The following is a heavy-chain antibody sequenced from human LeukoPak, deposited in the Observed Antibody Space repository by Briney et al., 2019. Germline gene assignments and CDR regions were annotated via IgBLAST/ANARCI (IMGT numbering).Heavy chain of an antibody. CDR2: ISGSGAST. D-gene: IGHD6-6*01. CDR1: GFTFSSYA. CDR3: ARVADTSSPDS. J-gene: IGHJ5*01. Sequence: GGSLRLSCVASGFTFSSYALNWVRQTPGKGLEWVSTISGSGASTYYADAVRGRFTISRDNSRNTLQLQMNSLRAEDTAVYYCARVADTSSPDSWGQGTLVTVSS. V-gene: IGHV3-23*01.